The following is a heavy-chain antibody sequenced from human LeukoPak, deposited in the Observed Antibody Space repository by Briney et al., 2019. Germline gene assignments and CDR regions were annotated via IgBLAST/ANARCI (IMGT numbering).Heavy chain of an antibody. CDR1: GFTFSSYA. CDR3: GKDGESYYFWSGYLFDY. J-gene: IGHJ4*02. CDR2: ISGSGGSA. D-gene: IGHD3-3*01. V-gene: IGHV3-23*01. Sequence: GGSLRLSCAASGFTFSSYAMSWVRQAPGKGLAWVSGISGSGGSAHYADSVKGRFTISRDNSKNTLYLQMNSLRAEDTAVYYCGKDGESYYFWSGYLFDYWGQGPLVSVSS.